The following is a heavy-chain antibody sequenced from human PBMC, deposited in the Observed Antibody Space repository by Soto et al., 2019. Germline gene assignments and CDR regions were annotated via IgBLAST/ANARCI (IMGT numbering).Heavy chain of an antibody. CDR3: ARLGMNRAAAGFGDYYYYYGMDV. V-gene: IGHV4-39*01. J-gene: IGHJ6*02. Sequence: TETPCLNFTVSGGPIISSICYWVWICRPPGKGLEWIGSIYYSGRTNYTPYIHRPVTISVHPSKNQLSLKPSYVTAADTAVYYCARLGMNRAAAGFGDYYYYYGMDVWCQGTTVS. CDR2: IYYSGRT. CDR1: GGPIISSICY. D-gene: IGHD6-13*01.